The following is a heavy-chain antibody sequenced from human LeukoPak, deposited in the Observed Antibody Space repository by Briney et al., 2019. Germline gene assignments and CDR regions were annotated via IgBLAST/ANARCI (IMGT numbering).Heavy chain of an antibody. CDR2: IKQDGSEK. Sequence: GRSLRLSCAASGYTFSSYWMRWVRQAPGKGLEWVANIKQDGSEKYYVDSAKGRFTISSDNAKNSLYLQMNSLRAEDTAVYYCARVRRLGYFDYWGQGTLVTVSS. V-gene: IGHV3-7*01. J-gene: IGHJ4*02. CDR3: ARVRRLGYFDY. D-gene: IGHD4-17*01. CDR1: GYTFSSYW.